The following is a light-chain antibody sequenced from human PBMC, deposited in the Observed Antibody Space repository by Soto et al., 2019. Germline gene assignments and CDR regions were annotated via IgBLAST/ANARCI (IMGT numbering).Light chain of an antibody. CDR2: LNSDGSH. J-gene: IGLJ3*02. V-gene: IGLV4-69*01. CDR1: SGHSSYA. CDR3: QPWGTGSQGV. Sequence: QLVLTQSPSASASLGASVKLTCTLSSGHSSYAIAWHQQQPEKGPRYLMTLNSDGSHSKGDGIPDRFSGSSSGAERYLTNSSLQSEDEADYSRQPWGTGSQGVFGGGTKLTVL.